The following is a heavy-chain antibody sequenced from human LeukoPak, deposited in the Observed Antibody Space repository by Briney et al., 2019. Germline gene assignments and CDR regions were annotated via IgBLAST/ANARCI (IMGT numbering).Heavy chain of an antibody. D-gene: IGHD6-19*01. CDR1: GGSFSGYY. CDR3: ARGGSGWYTNWFDP. V-gene: IGHV4-34*01. Sequence: SETLSLTCAVYGGSFSGYYWSWIRQPPGKGLEWIGEINHSGSTNYNPSLKSRVTISVDKSKNQFSLKLSSVTAADTAVYYCARGGSGWYTNWFDPWGQGTLVTVSS. J-gene: IGHJ5*02. CDR2: INHSGST.